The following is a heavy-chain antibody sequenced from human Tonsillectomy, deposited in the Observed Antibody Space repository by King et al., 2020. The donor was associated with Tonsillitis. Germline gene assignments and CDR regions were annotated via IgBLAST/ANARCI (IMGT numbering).Heavy chain of an antibody. V-gene: IGHV1-58*02. CDR1: GFTFTSSA. Sequence: QLVQSGPEVKKPGTSVKVSCKASGFTFTSSAMQWVRQARGQRLEWIGWIVVGSGNTNYAQKFQERVTITRDMSTSTAYMELSSLRSEDTAVYYCAAETDYYESSGYSPQMDYWGQGTLVTGSS. CDR2: IVVGSGNT. CDR3: AAETDYYESSGYSPQMDY. J-gene: IGHJ4*02. D-gene: IGHD3-22*01.